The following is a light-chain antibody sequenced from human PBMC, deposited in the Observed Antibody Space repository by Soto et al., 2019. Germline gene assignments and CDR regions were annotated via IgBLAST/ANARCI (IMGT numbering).Light chain of an antibody. Sequence: QSALTQPPSASGSPGQSVTISCTGTSSDVGGYNYVSWYQQYPGSAPKLMIYEVTKRPSGVPDRFSGSKSGNTASLTVSGLQAEDEADYYCSSSAASNNFYFVFGGGTKVTVL. CDR3: SSSAASNNFYFV. CDR1: SSDVGGYNY. J-gene: IGLJ3*02. CDR2: EVT. V-gene: IGLV2-8*01.